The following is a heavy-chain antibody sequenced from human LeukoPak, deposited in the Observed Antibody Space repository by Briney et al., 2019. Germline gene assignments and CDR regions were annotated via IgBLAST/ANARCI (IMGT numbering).Heavy chain of an antibody. J-gene: IGHJ4*02. CDR1: GFTFSSYA. CDR3: AKLSSYCGGDCRYYFDY. CDR2: ISGSGGST. Sequence: GGSLRLSCAASGFTFSSYAMSWVRQAPGKGLERVSAISGSGGSTYYADSVKGRFTISRDNSKNTLYLQMNSLRAEDTAVYYCAKLSSYCGGDCRYYFDYWGQGTLVTVSS. D-gene: IGHD2-21*02. V-gene: IGHV3-23*01.